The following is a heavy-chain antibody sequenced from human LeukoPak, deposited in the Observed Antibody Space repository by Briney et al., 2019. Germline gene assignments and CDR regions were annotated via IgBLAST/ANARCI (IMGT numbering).Heavy chain of an antibody. CDR2: INHSGST. CDR3: ARPVGQSAFDI. D-gene: IGHD3-16*01. CDR1: GGSFSGYY. Sequence: SETLSLTCAVYGGSFSGYYWSWIRQPPGKGLEWIGEINHSGSTNYNPSLKGRVTISVDTSKNQFPLKLSSVTAADTAVYYCARPVGQSAFDIWGQGTMVTVSS. V-gene: IGHV4-34*01. J-gene: IGHJ3*02.